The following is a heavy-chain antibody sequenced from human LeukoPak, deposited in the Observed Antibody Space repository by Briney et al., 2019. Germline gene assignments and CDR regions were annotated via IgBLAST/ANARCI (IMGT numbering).Heavy chain of an antibody. CDR3: VRDRGTYRPIDY. CDR2: ISYTGTYI. V-gene: IGHV3-21*04. CDR1: TFSLNAYN. D-gene: IGHD1-26*01. Sequence: PGGSLRLSCAASTFSLNAYNMNWVRQAPGKGLEWVSSISYTGTYIYYADSVKGRFTISRDNAQNSLYLQMNSLRAEDTAIYYCVRDRGTYRPIDYWGQGTLVTVSS. J-gene: IGHJ4*02.